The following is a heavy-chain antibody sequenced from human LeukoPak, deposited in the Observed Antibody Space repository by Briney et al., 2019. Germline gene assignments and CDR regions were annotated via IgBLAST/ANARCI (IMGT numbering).Heavy chain of an antibody. Sequence: GASVKVSCKASGGTFSSYAISWVRQAPGQGLEWMGRIIPILGIANYAQKFQGRVTITADKSTSTAYVELSSLRSEDTAVYYCARAKAGDGYNLYTGDFDYWGQGTLVTVSS. CDR1: GGTFSSYA. D-gene: IGHD5-24*01. J-gene: IGHJ4*02. V-gene: IGHV1-69*04. CDR2: IIPILGIA. CDR3: ARAKAGDGYNLYTGDFDY.